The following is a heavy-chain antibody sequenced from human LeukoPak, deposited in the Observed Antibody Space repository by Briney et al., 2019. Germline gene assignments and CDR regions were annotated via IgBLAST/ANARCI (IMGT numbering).Heavy chain of an antibody. D-gene: IGHD5-18*01. CDR2: ISYDGSNK. CDR1: GFTFRSYA. J-gene: IGHJ4*02. Sequence: EGSLRLSCAVSGFTFRSYAMHWVRQAPGKGLEWVAVISYDGSNKYHADSVKGRFTISRDNSKNTLYLQMNSLRAEDTAVYYCVEGGAARFDYWGQGTLVAVSS. V-gene: IGHV3-30*04. CDR3: VEGGAARFDY.